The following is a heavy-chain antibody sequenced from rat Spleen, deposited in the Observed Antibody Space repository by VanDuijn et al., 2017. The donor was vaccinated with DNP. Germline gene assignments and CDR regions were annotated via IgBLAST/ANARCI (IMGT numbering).Heavy chain of an antibody. Sequence: EVQLVESGGGLVQPGRSMKLSCAVSGFTFSDYSMAWVLQAPTKGLEWVASISHGGGNSYYRDSVKGRFTVSRDNAKNTLYLQMDSLRFEDTATYYCAGWAMGFDYWGQGVMVTVSS. J-gene: IGHJ2*01. D-gene: IGHD1-7*01. CDR1: GFTFSDYS. CDR2: ISHGGGNS. CDR3: AGWAMGFDY. V-gene: IGHV5-25*01.